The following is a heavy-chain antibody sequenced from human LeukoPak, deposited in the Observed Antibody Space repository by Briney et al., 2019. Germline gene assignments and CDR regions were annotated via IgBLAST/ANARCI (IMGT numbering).Heavy chain of an antibody. CDR2: ISSSSSYI. CDR3: ARDPYYDILTGYMSGNWFDP. D-gene: IGHD3-9*01. Sequence: PGGSLRLSCAASGFTFSSYSMNWVRQAPGKGLEWVSSISSSSSYIYYADSVKGRFTISRDNAKNSLYLQMNSLRAEDTAVYYCARDPYYDILTGYMSGNWFDPWGQGTLVTVSS. V-gene: IGHV3-21*01. CDR1: GFTFSSYS. J-gene: IGHJ5*02.